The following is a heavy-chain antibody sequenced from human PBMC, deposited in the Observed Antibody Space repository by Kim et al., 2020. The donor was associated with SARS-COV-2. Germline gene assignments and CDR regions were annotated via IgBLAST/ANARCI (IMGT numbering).Heavy chain of an antibody. V-gene: IGHV3-15*01. CDR2: IKSKTDGGTT. CDR3: TSTWEITMIVVEDFDY. D-gene: IGHD3-22*01. J-gene: IGHJ4*02. Sequence: GGSLRLSCAASGFTFSNAWMSWVRQAPGKGLEWVGRIKSKTDGGTTDYAAPVKGRFTISRDDSKNTLYLQMNSLKTEDTAVYYCTSTWEITMIVVEDFDYWGQGTLVTVSS. CDR1: GFTFSNAW.